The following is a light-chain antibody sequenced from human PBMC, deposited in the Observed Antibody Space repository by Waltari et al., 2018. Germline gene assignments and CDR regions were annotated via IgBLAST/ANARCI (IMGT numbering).Light chain of an antibody. CDR1: QGVLYSSNNKNY. CDR2: WAS. J-gene: IGKJ2*01. V-gene: IGKV4-1*01. Sequence: DTVMTQSPDSLAVSLGERATINCKSSQGVLYSSNNKNYLAWYQQKPGQPPKLLIYWASTRESGVPDRFSGSGSGTDFTLTISSLQAEDVAVYYCQQYYNTPYTFGQGTKLEIK. CDR3: QQYYNTPYT.